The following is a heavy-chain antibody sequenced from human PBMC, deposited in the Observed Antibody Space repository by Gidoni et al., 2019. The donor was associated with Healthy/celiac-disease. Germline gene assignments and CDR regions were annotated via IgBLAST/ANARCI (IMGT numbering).Heavy chain of an antibody. V-gene: IGHV4-4*02. CDR1: GGSIRSSNG. D-gene: IGHD3-22*01. CDR2: VYHSGST. Sequence: QVQLQESGPGLVKPSGTLSLTCAVSGGSIRSSNGWSWVRQPPGKGLEWIGEVYHSGSTNYNPSLKSRGTISVDKSKNQFSLKLSSVTAADTAVYYCARVGYDSSSNWFDPWGQGTLVTVSS. J-gene: IGHJ5*02. CDR3: ARVGYDSSSNWFDP.